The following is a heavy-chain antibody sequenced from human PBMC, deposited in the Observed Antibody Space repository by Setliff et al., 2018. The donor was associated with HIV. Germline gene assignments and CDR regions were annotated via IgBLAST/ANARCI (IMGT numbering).Heavy chain of an antibody. CDR2: IYHSGST. CDR3: ARDPWVRGVIMAPDY. J-gene: IGHJ4*02. V-gene: IGHV4-39*07. Sequence: PSETLSLTCTVSGGSISSGSYYWGWIRQPPGKGLEWIGSIYHSGSTYYNPSLKSRVTISIDTSKNQFSLRLSSVTAADTAVYYCARDPWVRGVIMAPDYWGQGTLVTVSS. CDR1: GGSISSGSYY. D-gene: IGHD3-10*01.